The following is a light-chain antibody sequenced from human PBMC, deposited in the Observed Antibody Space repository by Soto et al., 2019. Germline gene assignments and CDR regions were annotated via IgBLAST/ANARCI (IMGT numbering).Light chain of an antibody. CDR3: QSYDSNLSGSGV. Sequence: QSVLTQPPSVSGAPGQRVTISCTGSSSNIGAGYDVHWYQQLPGTAPKLLIYGISNRPSGVPDRFSGSKSGTSASLAITGLQAEDEADYYCQSYDSNLSGSGVFGGGTKHTVL. CDR2: GIS. CDR1: SSNIGAGYD. J-gene: IGLJ2*01. V-gene: IGLV1-40*01.